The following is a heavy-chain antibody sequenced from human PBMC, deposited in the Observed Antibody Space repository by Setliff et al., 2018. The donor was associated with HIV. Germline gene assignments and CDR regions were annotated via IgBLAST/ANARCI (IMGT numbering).Heavy chain of an antibody. CDR1: GFSLSTRGVG. Sequence: SGPTLVNPTQTLTLTCTFSGFSLSTRGVGVGWIRQPPGKALEWLALIYWDDDKRYNPSLKTRLTITKDTSKNQVVLTMTNMDPVDTATYYCAHQELGYCSGGSCPPLHAFDVWGQGTMVTVSS. CDR3: AHQELGYCSGGSCPPLHAFDV. CDR2: IYWDDDK. V-gene: IGHV2-5*02. D-gene: IGHD2-15*01. J-gene: IGHJ3*01.